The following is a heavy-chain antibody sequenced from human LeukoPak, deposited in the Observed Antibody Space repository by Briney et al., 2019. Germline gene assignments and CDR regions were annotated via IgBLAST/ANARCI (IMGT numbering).Heavy chain of an antibody. CDR3: ARDFRGYDSSGYYYYFDY. Sequence: PGGSLRLSXAASGFTFGSYSMNWVRQAPGKGLEWVSSISSSSSYIYYADSVKGRFTISRDNAKNSLYLQMNSLRAEDTAVYYCARDFRGYDSSGYYYYFDYWGQGTLVTVSS. CDR2: ISSSSSYI. CDR1: GFTFGSYS. J-gene: IGHJ4*02. D-gene: IGHD3-22*01. V-gene: IGHV3-21*01.